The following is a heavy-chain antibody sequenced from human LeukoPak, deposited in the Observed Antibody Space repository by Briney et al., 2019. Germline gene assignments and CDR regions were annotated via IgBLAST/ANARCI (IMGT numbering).Heavy chain of an antibody. J-gene: IGHJ4*02. Sequence: PGGSLRLSCAASVFTFNSYWMSWVRQAPGRGLEWVANIKEDGSEKYYVDSVKGRFHISRDNAKNSLYLQMNSLRAEDTAVYYCARARWASQNDYWGQGTLVTVSS. CDR2: IKEDGSEK. CDR1: VFTFNSYW. V-gene: IGHV3-7*04. CDR3: ARARWASQNDY. D-gene: IGHD1-26*01.